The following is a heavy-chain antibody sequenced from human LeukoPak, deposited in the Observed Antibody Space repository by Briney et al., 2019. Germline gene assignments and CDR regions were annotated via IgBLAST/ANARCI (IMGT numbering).Heavy chain of an antibody. Sequence: PGGSLRLSYAASGFTFSSYAMYWVRQAPGKGLEWVALMSYDGSNKYYADSVKGRFTISRDNSKNTLYLQMNSLRSEDTAVYYCARVPGRSYYYDSSGYSLDYWGQGTLVTVSS. CDR1: GFTFSSYA. V-gene: IGHV3-30-3*01. D-gene: IGHD3-22*01. J-gene: IGHJ4*02. CDR3: ARVPGRSYYYDSSGYSLDY. CDR2: MSYDGSNK.